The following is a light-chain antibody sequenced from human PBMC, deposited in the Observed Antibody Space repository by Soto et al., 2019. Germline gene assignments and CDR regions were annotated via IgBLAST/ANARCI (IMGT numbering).Light chain of an antibody. CDR3: QQSYSTPIT. CDR2: TTS. J-gene: IGKJ5*01. Sequence: DIQMTQSPSSLSASVGDTVTITCRPSQFISTYLNWYQQKPGKAPNLLIYTTSSLHSGVPSRFSGSGSGTDFILTISSLQPEDFATYYCQQSYSTPITFGQGTRLEIK. CDR1: QFISTY. V-gene: IGKV1-39*01.